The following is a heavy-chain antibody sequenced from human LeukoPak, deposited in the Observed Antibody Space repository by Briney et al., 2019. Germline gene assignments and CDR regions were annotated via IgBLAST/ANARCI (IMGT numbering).Heavy chain of an antibody. CDR1: GGSISTYY. CDR2: IYYTGST. CDR3: ASDRGSSGGFDY. V-gene: IGHV4-59*01. D-gene: IGHD3-16*01. J-gene: IGHJ4*02. Sequence: SETLSLTCTVSGGSISTYYWSWIRQPPGKGLEWIGYIYYTGSTNYNPSLTSRVTISVDTSKNQFSLKLSSVTAADTAVYYCASDRGSSGGFDYWGQGTLVTVSS.